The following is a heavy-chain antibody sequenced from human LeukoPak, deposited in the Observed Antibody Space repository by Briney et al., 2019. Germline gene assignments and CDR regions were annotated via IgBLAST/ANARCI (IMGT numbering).Heavy chain of an antibody. Sequence: PGGSLRLSCAASGLTLSSYSMNWVRQAPGKGLEWVSSISSGSSYIYNAASVTGRFTISRDNAKNSMYLQMNSLRAEGTAVYYCARELTAAGPDFWGQGTLVTVSS. D-gene: IGHD6-13*01. CDR2: ISSGSSYI. V-gene: IGHV3-21*06. CDR1: GLTLSSYS. J-gene: IGHJ4*02. CDR3: ARELTAAGPDF.